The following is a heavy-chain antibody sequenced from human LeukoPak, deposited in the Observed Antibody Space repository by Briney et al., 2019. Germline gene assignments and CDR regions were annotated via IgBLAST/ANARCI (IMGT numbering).Heavy chain of an antibody. CDR2: ISWDGGST. CDR3: AKDRIASWQWDYYYYGMDV. Sequence: GGSLRLSCAASGFTFDDYAMHWVRQAPGKGLEWVSLISWDGGSTYYADSVKGRFTISRDNSKDSLYLQMNGLRAEDTALYYCAKDRIASWQWDYYYYGMDVWGQGTTVTVSS. J-gene: IGHJ6*02. V-gene: IGHV3-43D*03. CDR1: GFTFDDYA. D-gene: IGHD6-19*01.